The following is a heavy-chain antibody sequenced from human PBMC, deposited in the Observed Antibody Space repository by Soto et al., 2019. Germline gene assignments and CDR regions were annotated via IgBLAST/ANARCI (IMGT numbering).Heavy chain of an antibody. V-gene: IGHV2-70*01. Sequence: SGPTLVNPTQTLTLTCTFSGFSLSTSGMCVSWIRQPPGKALEWLALIDWDDDKYYSTSLKTRLTISKDTSKNQVALTMTNMDPVDTATYYCARTPYSNYYYYGMDVWGQGTTVTVSS. CDR3: ARTPYSNYYYYGMDV. CDR1: GFSLSTSGMC. D-gene: IGHD4-4*01. J-gene: IGHJ6*02. CDR2: IDWDDDK.